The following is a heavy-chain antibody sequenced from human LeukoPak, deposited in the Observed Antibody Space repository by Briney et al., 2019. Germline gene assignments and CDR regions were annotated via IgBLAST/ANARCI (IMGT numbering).Heavy chain of an antibody. CDR1: GGSISSDY. CDR2: IYYSGST. CDR3: VRTTREGYDFWSGSPNWFDP. J-gene: IGHJ5*02. Sequence: SETLSLTCTVSGGSISSDYWSWIRQPPGKGLEWIAYIYYSGSTNYNPSLKSRVTISVDTSKNQFSLKLSSVTAADTAVYYCVRTTREGYDFWSGSPNWFDPWGQGTLVTVSS. D-gene: IGHD3-3*01. V-gene: IGHV4-59*01.